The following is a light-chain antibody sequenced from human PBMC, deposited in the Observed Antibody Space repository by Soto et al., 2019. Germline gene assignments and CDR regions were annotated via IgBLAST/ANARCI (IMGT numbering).Light chain of an antibody. CDR1: QSISSW. CDR2: DAS. CDR3: QQYNSYPLT. J-gene: IGKJ4*01. Sequence: DIQMTQSPSTLSASVGDRVPITCRASQSISSWLAWYQQKPGKAPKLLIYDASSLESGVPSRFSGSGSGTEFTLTISSLQPDDFVTYYCQQYNSYPLTFGGGTKVEIK. V-gene: IGKV1-5*01.